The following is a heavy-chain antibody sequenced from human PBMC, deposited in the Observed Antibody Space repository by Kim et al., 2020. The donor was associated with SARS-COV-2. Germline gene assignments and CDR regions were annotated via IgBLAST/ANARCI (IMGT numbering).Heavy chain of an antibody. Sequence: PTLKSRAPISVDTSKNQFSRRLSSGTAADTAVYYCARGAVTTYGNWFDPWGQGTLVTVSS. V-gene: IGHV4-34*04. J-gene: IGHJ5*02. CDR3: ARGAVTTYGNWFDP. D-gene: IGHD4-17*01.